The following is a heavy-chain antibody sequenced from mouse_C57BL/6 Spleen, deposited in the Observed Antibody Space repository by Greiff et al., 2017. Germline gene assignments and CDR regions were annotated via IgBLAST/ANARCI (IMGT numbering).Heavy chain of an antibody. CDR2: LYPGSGST. V-gene: IGHV1-55*01. Sequence: VQLQQPGAELVKPGASVKMSCKASGYTFTSYWITWVKQRPGQGLEWIGDLYPGSGSTNYNEKFKSKATLTVDTSSSTAYMQLSSLTSDDSAVYYCARPLCGSSSYYAMDYWGQGTSVTVSS. CDR3: ARPLCGSSSYYAMDY. D-gene: IGHD1-1*01. CDR1: GYTFTSYW. J-gene: IGHJ4*01.